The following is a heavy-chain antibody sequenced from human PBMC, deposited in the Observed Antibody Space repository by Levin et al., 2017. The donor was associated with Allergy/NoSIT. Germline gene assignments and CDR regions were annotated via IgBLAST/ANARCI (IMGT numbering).Heavy chain of an antibody. J-gene: IGHJ4*02. V-gene: IGHV5-10-1*01. CDR2: IDPSDSET. Sequence: GGSLRLSCQGSGFSFTSYWITWVRQMPGKGLEWMGRIDPSDSETNYSPPFQGHVTFSADKSISTVFLHWSSLEASDTAMYYCARLPRTNYFGSGSRTFDYWGQGTLVTVSS. D-gene: IGHD3-10*01. CDR3: ARLPRTNYFGSGSRTFDY. CDR1: GFSFTSYW.